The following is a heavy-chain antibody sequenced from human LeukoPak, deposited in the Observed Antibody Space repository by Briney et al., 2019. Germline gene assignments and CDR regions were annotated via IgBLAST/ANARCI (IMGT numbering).Heavy chain of an antibody. D-gene: IGHD6-13*01. CDR3: ARSHSCDSSSCYSVHY. CDR1: GYSFASYW. J-gene: IGHJ4*02. CDR2: IYPGDSDT. V-gene: IGHV5-51*01. Sequence: GESLKISRKGSGYSFASYWIGWVRQMPGKGLEWMGIIYPGDSDTRYSPSFQGQVTFSADKSISTAYLQWSSLKASDTAMYYCARSHSCDSSSCYSVHYWGQGTLVTVSS.